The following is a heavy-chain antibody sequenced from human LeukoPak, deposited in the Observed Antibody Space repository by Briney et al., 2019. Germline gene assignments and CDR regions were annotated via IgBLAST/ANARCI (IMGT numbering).Heavy chain of an antibody. CDR1: GGTFTNLA. J-gene: IGHJ4*02. Sequence: SVKVSCKASGGTFTNLAINWVRQAPGQGLEWMGRIIPTTGLASYAQKFQGRVTITADKSTSTAYMELSSLRSEDTVVYYCARAPPRLDGYILYYWGQGTLVTVSS. CDR2: IIPTTGLA. CDR3: ARAPPRLDGYILYY. V-gene: IGHV1-69*04. D-gene: IGHD5-24*01.